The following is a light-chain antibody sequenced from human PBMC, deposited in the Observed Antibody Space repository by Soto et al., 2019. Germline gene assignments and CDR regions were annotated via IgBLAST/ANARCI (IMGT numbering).Light chain of an antibody. CDR3: QHLNNYPPFT. Sequence: IPLTQSPSSLSASVGDRVSITCRASQDIKTYLDWYQQKQGKAPKLLISGTFTLQSGVPSRFNGSGSGTDFTLTISRLQPEDFATYYCQHLNNYPPFTFGPGTKV. J-gene: IGKJ3*01. CDR2: GTF. CDR1: QDIKTY. V-gene: IGKV1-9*01.